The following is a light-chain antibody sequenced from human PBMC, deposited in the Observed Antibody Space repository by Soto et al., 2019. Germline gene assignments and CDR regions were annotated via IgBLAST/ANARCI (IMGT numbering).Light chain of an antibody. CDR2: SAS. J-gene: IGKJ1*01. Sequence: IPMTQSPSSLSASIGDTVTITCRASQGIGVRLAWFQQKPGQAPQYLIQSASTLQSGVPSSFSGSGSGTEFILTINSLQPEDVAIYYCLQVNSFPRTFGQGTRVDLK. V-gene: IGKV1-12*01. CDR3: LQVNSFPRT. CDR1: QGIGVR.